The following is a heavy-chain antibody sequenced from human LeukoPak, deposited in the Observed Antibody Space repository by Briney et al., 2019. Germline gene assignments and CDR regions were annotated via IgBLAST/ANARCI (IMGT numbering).Heavy chain of an antibody. CDR3: ARGVRYCSGGSCFSDGFDP. Sequence: SETLSLTCTVSGGSISSYYWSWIRQPPGKGLEWIGYIYYSGSTNYNPSLKSRVTISVDTSKNQFSLKLSSVTAADTAVYYCARGVRYCSGGSCFSDGFDPWGQGTLVTVSS. CDR2: IYYSGST. J-gene: IGHJ5*02. CDR1: GGSISSYY. V-gene: IGHV4-59*08. D-gene: IGHD2-15*01.